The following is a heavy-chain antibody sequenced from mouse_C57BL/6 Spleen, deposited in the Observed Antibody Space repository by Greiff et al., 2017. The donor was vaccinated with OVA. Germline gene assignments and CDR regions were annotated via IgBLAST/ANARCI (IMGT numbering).Heavy chain of an antibody. CDR3: ARGDSPKPFAY. V-gene: IGHV1-55*01. Sequence: QVHVKQPGAELVKPGASVKMSCKASGYTFTSYWITWVKQRPGQGLEWIGDIYPGSGSTNYNEKFKSKATLTVDTSSSTAYMQLSSLTSEDSAVYYCARGDSPKPFAYWGQGTLVTVSA. CDR2: IYPGSGST. CDR1: GYTFTSYW. J-gene: IGHJ3*01. D-gene: IGHD3-3*01.